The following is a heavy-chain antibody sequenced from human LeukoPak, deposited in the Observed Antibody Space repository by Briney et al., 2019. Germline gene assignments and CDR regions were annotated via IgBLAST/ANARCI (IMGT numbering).Heavy chain of an antibody. J-gene: IGHJ4*02. CDR3: AKDAERVAVTGHLDY. Sequence: PGGSLRLSCASSGFSFSSYAMNWVRQAPGKGLELVSAISGSGGSTSYAVSVKARFTISRDNSKNTLFLQMNSLRAEDTAVYYCAKDAERVAVTGHLDYWGQGTLVTVSS. V-gene: IGHV3-23*01. D-gene: IGHD6-19*01. CDR1: GFSFSSYA. CDR2: ISGSGGST.